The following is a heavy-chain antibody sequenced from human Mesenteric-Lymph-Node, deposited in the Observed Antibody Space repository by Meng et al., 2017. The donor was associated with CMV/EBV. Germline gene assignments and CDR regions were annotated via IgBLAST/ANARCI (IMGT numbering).Heavy chain of an antibody. CDR2: ISGFDGGT. Sequence: GGSLRLSCTASGFTFSNFAMSWVRQAPGKGLEWVSTISGFDGGTHYADSVKGRFSISRDNSKNTLSLQMNSLRAEDTAVYYCARAGPPITIFGVVTHYYYYDMDVWGQGTTVTVSS. D-gene: IGHD3-3*01. CDR3: ARAGPPITIFGVVTHYYYYDMDV. V-gene: IGHV3-23*01. J-gene: IGHJ6*02. CDR1: GFTFSNFA.